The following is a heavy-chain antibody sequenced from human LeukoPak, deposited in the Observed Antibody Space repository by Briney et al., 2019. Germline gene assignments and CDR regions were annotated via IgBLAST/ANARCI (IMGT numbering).Heavy chain of an antibody. D-gene: IGHD6-13*01. CDR2: IIPIFGTA. Sequence: SVKVSCKASGGTFSSYAISWVRQAPGQGLEWMGGIIPIFGTANYAQKFQGRVTITADKSTSTAYMELSSLRSEDTAVYYCARNPLSTGEVSSRYNWFDPWGQGTLVTVSS. V-gene: IGHV1-69*06. CDR1: GGTFSSYA. J-gene: IGHJ5*02. CDR3: ARNPLSTGEVSSRYNWFDP.